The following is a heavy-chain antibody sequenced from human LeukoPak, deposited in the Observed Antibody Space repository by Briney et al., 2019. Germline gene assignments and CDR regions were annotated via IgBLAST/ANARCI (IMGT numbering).Heavy chain of an antibody. CDR3: ASDPVGYCSAHGCYSVDY. V-gene: IGHV1-24*01. Sequence: GASVKVSCKVSGYTLTELSMHWVRQAPGKGLEWMGGFDPEHGETIYAQKFQGRVTMTEDTSTDTAYMELSSLRSDDTAVYYCASDPVGYCSAHGCYSVDYWGQGTLVTVSS. CDR1: GYTLTELS. D-gene: IGHD2-15*01. J-gene: IGHJ4*02. CDR2: FDPEHGET.